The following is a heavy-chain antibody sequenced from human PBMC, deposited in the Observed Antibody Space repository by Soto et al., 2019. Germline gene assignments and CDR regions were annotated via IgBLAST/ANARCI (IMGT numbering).Heavy chain of an antibody. CDR1: GYTFTSYG. CDR3: ARDSPYDSSGYCDY. J-gene: IGHJ4*02. Sequence: GTSVKVSCKASGYTFTSYGISWVRQAPGQGLEWMGWISAYNGNTNYAQKLQGRVTMTTDTSTSTAYMELRSLRSDDTAVYYCARDSPYDSSGYCDYWGQGTLVTVSS. V-gene: IGHV1-18*01. D-gene: IGHD3-22*01. CDR2: ISAYNGNT.